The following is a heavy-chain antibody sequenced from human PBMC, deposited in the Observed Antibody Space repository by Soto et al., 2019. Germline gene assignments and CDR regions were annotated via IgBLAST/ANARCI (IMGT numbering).Heavy chain of an antibody. CDR3: ATGGRYCSSTSCYEYYFDY. Sequence: SETLSLTCAVSGGSISSSNWWSWVRQPPGKGLEWIGEIYHSGSTNYNPSLKSRVTISVDKSKNQFSLKLSSVTAADTAVYYCATGGRYCSSTSCYEYYFDYWGQGTLVTVSS. CDR2: IYHSGST. J-gene: IGHJ4*02. V-gene: IGHV4-4*02. CDR1: GGSISSSNW. D-gene: IGHD2-2*01.